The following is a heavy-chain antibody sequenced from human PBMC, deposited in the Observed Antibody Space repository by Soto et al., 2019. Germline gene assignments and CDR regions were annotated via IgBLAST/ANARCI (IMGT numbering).Heavy chain of an antibody. V-gene: IGHV4-59*01. Sequence: PSETLSLTCTVSGGSISSYYWSWIRQPPGKGLEWIGYIYYSGSTNYNPSPKSRVTISVDTSKNQFSLKLSSVTAADTAVYYCARGGWGGYDFGYYYHYMDVWGKGTTVTVSS. D-gene: IGHD5-12*01. CDR2: IYYSGST. J-gene: IGHJ6*03. CDR3: ARGGWGGYDFGYYYHYMDV. CDR1: GGSISSYY.